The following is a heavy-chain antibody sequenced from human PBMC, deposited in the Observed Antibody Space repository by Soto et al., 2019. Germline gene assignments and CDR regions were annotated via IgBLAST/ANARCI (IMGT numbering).Heavy chain of an antibody. D-gene: IGHD3-22*01. J-gene: IGHJ4*02. CDR3: ARSTDYYVSSGYYPDY. CDR2: IDWDDDK. V-gene: IGHV2-70*11. Sequence: GPTLVNPTQTLTLTCTFSGFSLSTSGMCVSWIRQPPGKALEWLARIDWDDDKYYSTSLKTRLTISTDTSKNQVVLTMTNMDPVDTATYYCARSTDYYVSSGYYPDYWGQGTLVTVSS. CDR1: GFSLSTSGMC.